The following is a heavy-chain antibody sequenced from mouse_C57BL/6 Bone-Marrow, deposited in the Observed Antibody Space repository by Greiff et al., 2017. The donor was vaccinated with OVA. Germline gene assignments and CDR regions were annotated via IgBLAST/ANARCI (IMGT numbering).Heavy chain of an antibody. J-gene: IGHJ2*01. D-gene: IGHD1-1*01. Sequence: EVKLEESGGDLVKPGGSLKLSCAASGFTFSSYGMSWVRQTPDKRLEWVATISSGGSYTYYPDSVKGRFTISRDNAKNTLYLQMSSLKSEDTAMYYCARRLRSFDYWGQGTTLTVSS. CDR2: ISSGGSYT. CDR1: GFTFSSYG. V-gene: IGHV5-6*02. CDR3: ARRLRSFDY.